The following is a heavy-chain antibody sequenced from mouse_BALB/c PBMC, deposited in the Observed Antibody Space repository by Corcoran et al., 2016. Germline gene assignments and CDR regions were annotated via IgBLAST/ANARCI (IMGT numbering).Heavy chain of an antibody. CDR3: ATLLRPFDY. CDR2: ISYDGSN. Sequence: DVQLQESGPGLVKRSQSLSLTCFVTSYSITSGYYWNWLRQFPGNKLEWMGYISYDGSNNYNPSLQNQISINRDPSKNQYFLKLNSVTTEDTATYYYATLLRPFDYWGQGTTLTVSS. CDR1: SYSITSGYY. V-gene: IGHV3-6*02. D-gene: IGHD1-2*01. J-gene: IGHJ2*01.